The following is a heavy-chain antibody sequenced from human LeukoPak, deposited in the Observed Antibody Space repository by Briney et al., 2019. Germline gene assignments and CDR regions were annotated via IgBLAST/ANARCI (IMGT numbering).Heavy chain of an antibody. CDR3: ARGQPFVY. J-gene: IGHJ4*02. D-gene: IGHD1-26*01. V-gene: IGHV5-51*01. CDR2: IHPGDSHT. CDR1: GYSFTSYW. Sequence: GESLRISCKGSGYSFTSYWISWVRQMPGKDLEWTRIIHPGDSHTRYSPSFQRQATRSADKSITTAFLQWGCLKASGTAIYFCARGQPFVYWGQGTLVTVSS.